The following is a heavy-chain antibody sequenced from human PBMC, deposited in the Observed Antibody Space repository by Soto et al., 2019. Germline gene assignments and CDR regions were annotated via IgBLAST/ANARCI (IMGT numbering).Heavy chain of an antibody. D-gene: IGHD1-26*01. CDR3: ARRASR. Sequence: EVQLVESGGGLIQPGGSLRLSCAASGFTFSTSEMYWVRQAPGKGLEWVSYIHPSGQPIFYADSVKGRFTISRDNAKNELFLQMSSLMAEDSPVYYCARRASRWGQGTMVTVSS. J-gene: IGHJ3*01. CDR1: GFTFSTSE. CDR2: IHPSGQPI. V-gene: IGHV3-48*03.